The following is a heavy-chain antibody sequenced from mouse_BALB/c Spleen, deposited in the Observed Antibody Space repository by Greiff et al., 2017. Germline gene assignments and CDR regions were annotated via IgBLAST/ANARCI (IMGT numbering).Heavy chain of an antibody. D-gene: IGHD1-1*01. Sequence: EVKLMESGGGLVQPGGSLRLSCATSGFTFTDYYMSWVRQPPGKALEWLGFIRNKANGYTTEYSASVKGRFTISRDNSQSILYLQMNTLRAEDSATYYCARDLDYYGSSPFAYWGQGTLVTVSA. J-gene: IGHJ3*01. CDR1: GFTFTDYY. CDR2: IRNKANGYTT. CDR3: ARDLDYYGSSPFAY. V-gene: IGHV7-3*02.